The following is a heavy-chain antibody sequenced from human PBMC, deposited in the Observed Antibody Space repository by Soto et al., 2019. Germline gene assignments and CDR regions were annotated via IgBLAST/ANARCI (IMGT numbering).Heavy chain of an antibody. D-gene: IGHD4-17*01. CDR1: GFDFSNSW. J-gene: IGHJ6*02. Sequence: EVQLVESGGGFVQPGGSLRLSCAASGFDFSNSWMHWVRQVPGKGLVWVSHINSDGSSTTYADSVKGRFTISRDNARTTVYLQLDSLRVEDTAVYYCARDKSYALAVWGQGTTVPVSS. CDR3: ARDKSYALAV. CDR2: INSDGSST. V-gene: IGHV3-74*03.